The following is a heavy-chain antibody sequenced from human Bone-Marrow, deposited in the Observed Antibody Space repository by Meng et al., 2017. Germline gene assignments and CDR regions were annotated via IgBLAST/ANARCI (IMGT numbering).Heavy chain of an antibody. Sequence: SETLSLTCTVSGGSISSSSYYWGWIRQPPGKGLEWIGSIYYSGSTYYNPSLKSRVTISVDKSKNQFSLKLRSVTAADTAVYYCARISAADMVPTINWYFDLWGRGTLVTVSS. V-gene: IGHV4-39*07. J-gene: IGHJ2*01. CDR2: IYYSGST. CDR1: GGSISSSSYY. CDR3: ARISAADMVPTINWYFDL. D-gene: IGHD5-12*01.